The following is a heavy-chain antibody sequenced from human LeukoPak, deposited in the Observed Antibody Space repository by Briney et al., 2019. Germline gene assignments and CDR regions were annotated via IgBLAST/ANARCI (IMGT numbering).Heavy chain of an antibody. CDR2: VYSSGST. CDR3: ARLGAGLNFDL. D-gene: IGHD3-10*01. CDR1: GDSMRDTSYY. J-gene: IGHJ2*01. V-gene: IGHV4-39*06. Sequence: SETLSLTCSVSGDSMRDTSYYWGWIRQPPGKGLEWIGHVYSSGSTYYNPSLESRVTISLDTSKKHFALKLNSGTPADTAVYYCARLGAGLNFDLRGRGTLVTVSS.